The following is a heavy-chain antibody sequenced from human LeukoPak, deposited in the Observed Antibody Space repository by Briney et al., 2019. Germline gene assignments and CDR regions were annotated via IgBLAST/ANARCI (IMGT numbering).Heavy chain of an antibody. Sequence: GGSLGLSCAASGFTFSSYAMSWVRQAPGKGLEWVSAISGSGGSTYYADSVKGRFTISRDNSKNTLYLQMNSLRAEDTAVYYCAKVPERYYYDSSGYYQYYFDYWGQGTLVTVSS. CDR3: AKVPERYYYDSSGYYQYYFDY. V-gene: IGHV3-23*01. D-gene: IGHD3-22*01. J-gene: IGHJ4*02. CDR2: ISGSGGST. CDR1: GFTFSSYA.